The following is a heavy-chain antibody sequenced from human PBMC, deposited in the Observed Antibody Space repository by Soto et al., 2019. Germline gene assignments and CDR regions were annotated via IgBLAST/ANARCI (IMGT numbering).Heavy chain of an antibody. D-gene: IGHD2-15*01. CDR2: INHSGST. CDR3: ATRPRYCSGGSCYTHDATHDY. Sequence: QVQLQQWGAGLLKPSETLSLTCAVYGGSFSGYYWSWIRQPPGKGLEWIGEINHSGSTNYNPSLKSRVTISVDTSENQFSLKLSSVTAADTAVYYCATRPRYCSGGSCYTHDATHDYWGQGTLVTVSS. V-gene: IGHV4-34*01. J-gene: IGHJ4*02. CDR1: GGSFSGYY.